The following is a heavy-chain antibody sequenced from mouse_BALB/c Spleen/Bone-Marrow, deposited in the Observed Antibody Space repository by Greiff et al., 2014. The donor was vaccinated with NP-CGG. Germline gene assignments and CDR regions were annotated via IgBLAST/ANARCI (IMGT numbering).Heavy chain of an antibody. CDR1: GYTFTNYW. J-gene: IGHJ3*01. V-gene: IGHV1S132*01. CDR3: SRNYDYDEGAWFTY. CDR2: IFPGTDTS. D-gene: IGHD2-4*01. Sequence: QVQLQQPGAEVVKPGASVKLSCKTSGYTFTNYWIQWVKQRPGQGLGWIGEIFPGTDTSYYNEKFKDKATLTVDTSSSTAYIQLSNLTSEDSAAYFCSRNYDYDEGAWFTYWGQGTLVTVSA.